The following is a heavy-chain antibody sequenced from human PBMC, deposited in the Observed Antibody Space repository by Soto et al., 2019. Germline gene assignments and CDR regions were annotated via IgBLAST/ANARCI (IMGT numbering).Heavy chain of an antibody. D-gene: IGHD4-4*01. CDR3: ATAHLQQESRYFDY. CDR2: IYYSGST. J-gene: IGHJ4*02. Sequence: SETLSLTCTVSGGSISSGGYYWSWIRQHPGKGLEWIGYIYYSGSTYYNPSLKSRVTISVDTSKNQFSLKLSSVTAADTAVYYCATAHLQQESRYFDYWGQGTLVTVSS. V-gene: IGHV4-31*03. CDR1: GGSISSGGYY.